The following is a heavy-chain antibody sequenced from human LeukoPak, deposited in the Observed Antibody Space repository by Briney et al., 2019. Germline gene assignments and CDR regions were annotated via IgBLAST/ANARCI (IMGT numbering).Heavy chain of an antibody. CDR1: GGTFNTFA. CDR3: ATDLNLGEFSLYAPFDY. V-gene: IGHV1-69*04. Sequence: SVKVSCKASGGTFNTFAISWVRQAPGQGLEWMGRIIPIVGIGKTAQKFQGRVSITADKSTSTGYLELTNLRSEDTAVYYCATDLNLGEFSLYAPFDYWGQGTLVTVSS. D-gene: IGHD3-16*02. CDR2: IIPIVGIG. J-gene: IGHJ4*02.